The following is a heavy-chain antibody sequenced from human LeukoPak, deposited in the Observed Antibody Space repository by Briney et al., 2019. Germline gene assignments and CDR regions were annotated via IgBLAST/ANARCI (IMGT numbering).Heavy chain of an antibody. CDR2: IYTSGST. V-gene: IGHV4-4*07. J-gene: IGHJ6*03. Sequence: PSETLSLTCTVSGVSISSYYWSWLRQPAGKGLEWIGRIYTSGSTNYNPSLKSRVTMSVDTSKNQFSLKLSSVTAADTAVYYCARVVPLGPSYYMDVWGKGTTVTVSS. CDR1: GVSISSYY. CDR3: ARVVPLGPSYYMDV.